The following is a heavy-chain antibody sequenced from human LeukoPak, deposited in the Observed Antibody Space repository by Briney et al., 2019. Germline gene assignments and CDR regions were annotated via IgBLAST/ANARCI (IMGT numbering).Heavy chain of an antibody. CDR1: GYTFTSYD. CDR2: INPNSGGT. D-gene: IGHD4-17*01. CDR3: ARGALDYVEAFDI. Sequence: ASVKVSCKASGYTFTSYDINWVRQATGQGLEWMGWINPNSGGTNYAQKFQGWVTMTRDTSISTAYMELSRLRSDDTAVYYCARGALDYVEAFDIWGQGTMVTVSS. J-gene: IGHJ3*02. V-gene: IGHV1-2*04.